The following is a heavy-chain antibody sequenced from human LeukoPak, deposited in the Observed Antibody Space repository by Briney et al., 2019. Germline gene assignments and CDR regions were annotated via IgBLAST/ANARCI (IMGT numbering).Heavy chain of an antibody. V-gene: IGHV1-8*03. J-gene: IGHJ4*02. CDR3: ARGPWVIPPYYFDY. CDR1: GYTFTSYD. D-gene: IGHD3-16*02. Sequence: GASVKVSCKASGYTFTSYDINWVRQATGQGLEWMGWMNPNSGNTGYAQKFQGRDTITRNTSISTAYMELSSLRSEDTAVYYCARGPWVIPPYYFDYWGQGTLVTVSS. CDR2: MNPNSGNT.